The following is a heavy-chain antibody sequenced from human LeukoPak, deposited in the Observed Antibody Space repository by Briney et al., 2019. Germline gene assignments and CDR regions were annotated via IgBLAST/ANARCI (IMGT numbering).Heavy chain of an antibody. CDR3: ARVVAVAGRAFDI. J-gene: IGHJ3*02. CDR1: GFTFSSYS. CDR2: ISSSSSYI. V-gene: IGHV3-21*01. Sequence: GGSLRLSCAASGFTFSSYSMNWVRQAPGKGLEWVSSISSSSSYIYYADSVKGRFTISRDNAKNSLYLQMNSLRAEDMAVYYCARVVAVAGRAFDIWGQGTMVTVSS. D-gene: IGHD6-19*01.